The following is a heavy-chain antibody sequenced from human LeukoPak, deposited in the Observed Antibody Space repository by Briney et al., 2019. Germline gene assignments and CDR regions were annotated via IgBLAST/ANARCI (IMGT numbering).Heavy chain of an antibody. V-gene: IGHV3-48*01. CDR3: ARDLYSYGRFDY. D-gene: IGHD5-18*01. CDR1: GFTFSTFG. J-gene: IGHJ4*02. CDR2: INYNGRDL. Sequence: GGSLRLSCAASGFTFSTFGMSWVRQAPGKGLEWVSYINYNGRDLYYADSVKGRFTTSRDNAKDSLYLQMNTLRGEDTAVYFCARDLYSYGRFDYWGQGTLVTISS.